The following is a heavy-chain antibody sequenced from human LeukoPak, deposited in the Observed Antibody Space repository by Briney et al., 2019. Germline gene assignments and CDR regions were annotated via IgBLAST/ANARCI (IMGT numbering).Heavy chain of an antibody. V-gene: IGHV5-51*01. J-gene: IGHJ3*01. D-gene: IGHD3-16*01. Sequence: GESLKISCVGSRYSFTSYWIGWVRQMPGKGLEWMGIIYPGDSDTRYSPSFQGQVTISADKSITTAYLQWSSLKASDTAMYYCARHAAVSRFGASDVWGQGTMVTVSS. CDR2: IYPGDSDT. CDR1: RYSFTSYW. CDR3: ARHAAVSRFGASDV.